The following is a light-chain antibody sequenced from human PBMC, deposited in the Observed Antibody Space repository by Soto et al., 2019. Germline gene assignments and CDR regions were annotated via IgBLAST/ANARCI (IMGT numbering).Light chain of an antibody. CDR3: QQRSNWPRT. J-gene: IGKJ1*01. V-gene: IGKV3-11*01. CDR2: DAS. CDR1: QSVSSY. Sequence: EILLTQSPATLSLSPGERATLSCRASQSVSSYLAWYQQKPGQAPRLLIYDASNRATGIPARFSGSGSGTDFTLTISSLEPEDFAVYYCQQRSNWPRTCGQGTKVDIK.